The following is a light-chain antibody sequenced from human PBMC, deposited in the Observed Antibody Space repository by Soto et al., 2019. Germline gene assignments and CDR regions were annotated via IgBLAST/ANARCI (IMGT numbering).Light chain of an antibody. CDR1: SSDVGGYNY. CDR3: SSYTSSRTLYV. CDR2: DVS. J-gene: IGLJ1*01. Sequence: ALTQPASVSGSPGQSITISCTGTSSDVGGYNYVSWYQQHPGKAPRLMIYDVSNRPSGVSNRFSGSKSGNTASLTISGLQAEDEADYYCSSYTSSRTLYVFGTGTKLTVL. V-gene: IGLV2-14*01.